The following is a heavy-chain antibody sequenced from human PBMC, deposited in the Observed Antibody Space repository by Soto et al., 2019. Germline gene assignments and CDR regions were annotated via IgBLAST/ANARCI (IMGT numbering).Heavy chain of an antibody. CDR1: GGTFSSYS. J-gene: IGHJ5*02. CDR2: IIPIFGTA. Sequence: SVKVSCKASGGTFSSYSISWVLQAPGQGLEWMGGIIPIFGTANYAQKFQGRVTITAGESTSTAYMELSSLRSEDTAVYYCARDVDGGSNWFDPWGQGTLVTVSS. V-gene: IGHV1-69*13. D-gene: IGHD2-15*01. CDR3: ARDVDGGSNWFDP.